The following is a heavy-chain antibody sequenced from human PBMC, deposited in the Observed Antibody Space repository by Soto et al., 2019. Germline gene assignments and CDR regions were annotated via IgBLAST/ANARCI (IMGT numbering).Heavy chain of an antibody. J-gene: IGHJ5*02. Sequence: QVQLQESGPGLVKPSQTLSLTCTVSGGSISSGDYYWSWIRQPPGKGLEWIGYIYYSGSTYYNPSLKSRFTISVDTSKNQFSLKLSSVTAADTAVYYCARQRYCSGGSCPRRFDPWGQGTLVTVSS. CDR3: ARQRYCSGGSCPRRFDP. CDR2: IYYSGST. V-gene: IGHV4-30-4*01. D-gene: IGHD2-15*01. CDR1: GGSISSGDYY.